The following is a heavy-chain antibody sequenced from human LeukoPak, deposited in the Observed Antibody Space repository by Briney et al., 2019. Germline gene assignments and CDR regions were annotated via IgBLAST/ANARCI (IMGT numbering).Heavy chain of an antibody. J-gene: IGHJ4*02. V-gene: IGHV1-8*03. Sequence: GASVKVSCKASGYTFTSYDINWVRQATGQGLEWMGWMNPNSGNTGYAQKFQGRVTITRNTSISTAYMELSSLRSEDTAAYYCARSYYDFWSGYLYYFDYWGQGTLVTVSS. CDR1: GYTFTSYD. CDR3: ARSYYDFWSGYLYYFDY. CDR2: MNPNSGNT. D-gene: IGHD3-3*01.